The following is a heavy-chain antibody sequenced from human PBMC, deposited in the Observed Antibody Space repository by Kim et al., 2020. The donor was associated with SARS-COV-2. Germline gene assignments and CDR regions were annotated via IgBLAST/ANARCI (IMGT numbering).Heavy chain of an antibody. J-gene: IGHJ4*02. CDR1: GFSFYTYS. Sequence: GGSLRLSCAASGFSFYTYSLNWFRQAPGKGLEWLSTISSNRRSIYYADSVKGRFTVSRDDAKNSLYLQMDSLRDEDTAVYYCARSYSGTSYTGRDCWGQGTLVTVSS. V-gene: IGHV3-21*01. CDR3: ARSYSGTSYTGRDC. CDR2: ISSNRRSI. D-gene: IGHD1-26*01.